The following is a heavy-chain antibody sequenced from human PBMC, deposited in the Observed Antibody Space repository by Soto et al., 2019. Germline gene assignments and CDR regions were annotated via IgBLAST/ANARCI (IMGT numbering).Heavy chain of an antibody. CDR2: IYYSGST. J-gene: IGHJ6*02. D-gene: IGHD3-3*01. Sequence: SETLSLTCSVSGGSLTTGGYYWSWIRQYPGKGLEWIGYIYYSGSTYSNPSLRSRVTISVDTSKNQFSLKLTSVTAADTDVYYCARGWVSYGFWRLDVWGQGTTVNVSS. V-gene: IGHV4-31*03. CDR1: GGSLTTGGYY. CDR3: ARGWVSYGFWRLDV.